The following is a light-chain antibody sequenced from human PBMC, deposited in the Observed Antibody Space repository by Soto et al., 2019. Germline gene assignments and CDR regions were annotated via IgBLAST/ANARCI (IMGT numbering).Light chain of an antibody. CDR3: SSYSTRSTYV. CDR2: DVS. V-gene: IGLV2-14*01. J-gene: IGLJ1*01. CDR1: SSDVGSYNY. Sequence: QSALTQPASVSGSPGQSITISCTGTSSDVGSYNYVSWYQQHPGKAPKVMIYDVSNRPSGGSYRFSCSKSGNTASLAISGLQAEDEADYYCSSYSTRSTYVFGTGTKLAVL.